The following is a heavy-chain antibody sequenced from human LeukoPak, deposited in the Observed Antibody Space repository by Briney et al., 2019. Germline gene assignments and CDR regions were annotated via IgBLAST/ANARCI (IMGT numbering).Heavy chain of an antibody. CDR3: ARDFTLGDGYNKNWFDP. CDR2: IYTSGST. V-gene: IGHV4-4*07. Sequence: SETLSLTCTVSGGSISSYYWSWIRQPAGKGLEWIGRIYTSGSTNYNPSLKSRVTMSVDTSKNQFSLKLSSVTAADTAVYYCARDFTLGDGYNKNWFDPWGQGTLVTVFS. CDR1: GGSISSYY. J-gene: IGHJ5*02. D-gene: IGHD5-24*01.